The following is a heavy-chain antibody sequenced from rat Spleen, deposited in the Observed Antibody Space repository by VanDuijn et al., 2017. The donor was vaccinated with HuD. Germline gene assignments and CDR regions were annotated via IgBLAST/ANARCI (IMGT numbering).Heavy chain of an antibody. CDR3: TTYSDYATSPFAS. D-gene: IGHD1-6*01. CDR1: GFTFNYYW. CDR2: ITNASGGT. J-gene: IGHJ3*01. Sequence: EVQLVESGGGLVQPGRSLKLSCVASGFTFNYYWMTWIRQAPGKGLEWVASITNASGGTHYPDSVKGRFTISRDKAKSTLYLQMDSLRSEDTATYYCTTYSDYATSPFASWGRGALVTVSS. V-gene: IGHV5-31*01.